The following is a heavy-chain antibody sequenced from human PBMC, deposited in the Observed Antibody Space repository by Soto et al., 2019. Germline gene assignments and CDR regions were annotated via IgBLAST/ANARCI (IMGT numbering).Heavy chain of an antibody. V-gene: IGHV4-59*01. Sequence: SETLSLTCTVSGDSIRPYYWTWIRQPPGKGLEWIGYVYYSGSVNYKSSLKSRVTMSVDTSKNQFSLRLNSVTAADTAVYYCARVTYDSFTAYSYYFDYWGQGTLVPSPQ. D-gene: IGHD3-9*01. CDR1: GDSIRPYY. CDR3: ARVTYDSFTAYSYYFDY. CDR2: VYYSGSV. J-gene: IGHJ4*02.